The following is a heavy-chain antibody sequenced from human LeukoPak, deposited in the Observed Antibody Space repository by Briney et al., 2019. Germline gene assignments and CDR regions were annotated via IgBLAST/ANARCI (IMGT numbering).Heavy chain of an antibody. Sequence: MTSGTLSLTCAVSGGSINSYNWWSWVRQPPGKGLAWIGEIYQSGSTNYNPSLKSRVTISVDKSKNQFSLKLNSVTAADTAVYYCATRGYNYDRGFDPWGQGTLVTVSS. V-gene: IGHV4-4*02. CDR3: ATRGYNYDRGFDP. D-gene: IGHD5-18*01. CDR2: IYQSGST. J-gene: IGHJ5*02. CDR1: GGSINSYNW.